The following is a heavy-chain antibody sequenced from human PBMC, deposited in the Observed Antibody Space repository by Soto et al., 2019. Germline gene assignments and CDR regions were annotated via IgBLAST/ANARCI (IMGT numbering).Heavy chain of an antibody. Sequence: PSETLSLTCTVSGGSISSYYWSWIRQPPGKGLEWIGYIYYSGSTNYNPSLKSRVTISVDTSKNQFSLKLSSVTAADTAVYYCARHPSSDYYDILTGLAWGGFDPWGQGTLVTVSS. CDR2: IYYSGST. V-gene: IGHV4-59*08. D-gene: IGHD3-9*01. CDR1: GGSISSYY. CDR3: ARHPSSDYYDILTGLAWGGFDP. J-gene: IGHJ5*02.